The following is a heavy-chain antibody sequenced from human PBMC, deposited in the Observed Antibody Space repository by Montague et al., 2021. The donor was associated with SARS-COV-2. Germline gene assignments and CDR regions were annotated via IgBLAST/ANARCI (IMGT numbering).Heavy chain of an antibody. CDR3: TRDRDYGDYLNWFNP. V-gene: IGHV3-7*01. D-gene: IGHD4-17*01. Sequence: SLRLSCAASGFNIVSYWMSWVRQAPGKGLEWMANIRQDGSDKYYVDSVRGRFTISRDNAKNSLYLQMNSLRAADTGVYYCTRDRDYGDYLNWFNPWGQGTLVTVSS. CDR1: GFNIVSYW. CDR2: IRQDGSDK. J-gene: IGHJ5*02.